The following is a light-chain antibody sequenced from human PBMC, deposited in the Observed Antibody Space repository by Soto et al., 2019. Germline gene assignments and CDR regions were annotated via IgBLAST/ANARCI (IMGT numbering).Light chain of an antibody. V-gene: IGKV1-33*01. J-gene: IGKJ4*01. CDR2: DGS. Sequence: DIQMTQSPLSLSASVGDSVTITCQATQNIRNYLNWYQHKPGRAPKLLIYDGSSLQTGVPSRFSGSGSGTDFTLIITDLQSEDAATYYCQQYDYVPLTFGGGTKVEI. CDR3: QQYDYVPLT. CDR1: QNIRNY.